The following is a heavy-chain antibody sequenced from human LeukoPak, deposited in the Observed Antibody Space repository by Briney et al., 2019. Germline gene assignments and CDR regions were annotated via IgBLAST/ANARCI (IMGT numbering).Heavy chain of an antibody. CDR3: AKDHSSGYSDY. V-gene: IGHV3-30*18. Sequence: GGSLRLSCAVSGFTFSSFGMHWVRQAPGKGLEWVAVVLYDGSNKYYADSVKGRFTISRDQSKSTLYLQMNSLRAEDTAVYYCAKDHSSGYSDYWGQGTLVTVSS. CDR2: VLYDGSNK. D-gene: IGHD6-19*01. J-gene: IGHJ4*02. CDR1: GFTFSSFG.